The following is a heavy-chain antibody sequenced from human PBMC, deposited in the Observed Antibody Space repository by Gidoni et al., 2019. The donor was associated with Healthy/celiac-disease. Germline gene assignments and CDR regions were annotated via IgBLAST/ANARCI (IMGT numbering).Heavy chain of an antibody. Sequence: QVQLVESGGGVVQPGRSLRLSCAASGFTFISYGMHWVRQAPGKGLEWVAVISYDGSNKYYADSVKGRFTISRDNSKNTLYLQMNSLRAEDTAVYYCAKEGGDYGWYDYYYYYGMDVWGQGTTVTVSS. D-gene: IGHD4-17*01. J-gene: IGHJ6*02. V-gene: IGHV3-30*18. CDR2: ISYDGSNK. CDR1: GFTFISYG. CDR3: AKEGGDYGWYDYYYYYGMDV.